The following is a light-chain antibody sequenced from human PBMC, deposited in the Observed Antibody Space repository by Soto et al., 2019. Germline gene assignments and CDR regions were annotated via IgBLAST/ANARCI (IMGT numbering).Light chain of an antibody. V-gene: IGKV1-27*01. CDR2: AES. J-gene: IGKJ1*01. Sequence: DIQMTQSPSSLSASVGDRVTITSRASQGISNSLAGYQQKPRKVPKPLIYAESTLKSGVPSRFSGSGSGTDFTLTISSLQPEDVATYFFQKDNSAPSTLGQRTNVQIK. CDR3: QKDNSAPST. CDR1: QGISNS.